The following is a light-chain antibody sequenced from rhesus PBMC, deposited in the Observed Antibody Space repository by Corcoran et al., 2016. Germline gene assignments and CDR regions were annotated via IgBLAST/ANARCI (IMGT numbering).Light chain of an antibody. CDR3: QQHDNYPPT. Sequence: DIQMTQSPSSLSVSVRDTVTITCRASQGISNHQAWYQQKQVKAPKPLIYYASNLENGVPSRFSGSGSRTDVTLTISSLQPEDFAIYYCQQHDNYPPTFGQGTKVEIK. J-gene: IGKJ1*01. CDR1: QGISNH. CDR2: YAS. V-gene: IGKV1S14*01.